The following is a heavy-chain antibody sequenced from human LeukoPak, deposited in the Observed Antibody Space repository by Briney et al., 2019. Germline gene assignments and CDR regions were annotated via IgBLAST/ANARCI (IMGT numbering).Heavy chain of an antibody. V-gene: IGHV3-23*01. CDR3: AKLAGVTMIVTWYYFDY. D-gene: IGHD3-22*01. J-gene: IGHJ4*02. CDR1: GFTFSSYA. CDR2: ISGSGGST. Sequence: GGSLRLSCAASGFTFSSYAMSWVRQAPGKGLEWVSAISGSGGSTYYADSVKGRFTISRDNSKNTLYLQMNSLRAEDTAVYYCAKLAGVTMIVTWYYFDYWGQGTLVTVSS.